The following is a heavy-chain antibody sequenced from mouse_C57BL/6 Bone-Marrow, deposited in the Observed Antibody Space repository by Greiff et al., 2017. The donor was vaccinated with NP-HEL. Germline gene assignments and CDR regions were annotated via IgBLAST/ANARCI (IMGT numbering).Heavy chain of an antibody. CDR1: GFSFNTYA. J-gene: IGHJ4*01. CDR3: VSPFITTHAMDY. V-gene: IGHV10-1*01. Sequence: GGGLVQPKGSLKLSCAASGFSFNTYAMNWVRQAPGKGLEWVARIRSKSNNYATYYADSVKDGFTISRDDSESMLYLQMNNLKTEDTAMYYCVSPFITTHAMDYWGQGTSVTVSS. D-gene: IGHD1-1*01. CDR2: IRSKSNNYAT.